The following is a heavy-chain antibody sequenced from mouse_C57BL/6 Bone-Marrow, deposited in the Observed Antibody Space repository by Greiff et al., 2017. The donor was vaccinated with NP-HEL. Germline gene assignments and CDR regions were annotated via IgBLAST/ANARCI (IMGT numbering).Heavy chain of an antibody. V-gene: IGHV1-64*01. D-gene: IGHD2-3*01. CDR1: GYTFTSYW. Sequence: VQLQQSGAELVKPGASVKLSCKASGYTFTSYWMHWVKQRPGQGLEWIGMIHPNSGSTNYNEKFKSKATLTVDKSSSTAYMQLSSLTSEDSAVYYCARRIYDGYPCAMDYWGQGTSVTVSS. J-gene: IGHJ4*01. CDR2: IHPNSGST. CDR3: ARRIYDGYPCAMDY.